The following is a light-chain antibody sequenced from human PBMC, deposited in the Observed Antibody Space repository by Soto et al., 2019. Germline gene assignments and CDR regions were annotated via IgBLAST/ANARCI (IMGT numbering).Light chain of an antibody. CDR1: SSDVGGYTY. V-gene: IGLV2-14*01. CDR2: DVS. J-gene: IGLJ1*01. Sequence: QLVLTQPASVSGSPGQSITISCAGTSSDVGGYTYVSWYQQHPGKAPKLMIYDVSNRPSGVSNRFSGSKSGNTASLTISGLQAEDEADYYCPSYTSSSTPYVFGGGTKLTVL. CDR3: PSYTSSSTPYV.